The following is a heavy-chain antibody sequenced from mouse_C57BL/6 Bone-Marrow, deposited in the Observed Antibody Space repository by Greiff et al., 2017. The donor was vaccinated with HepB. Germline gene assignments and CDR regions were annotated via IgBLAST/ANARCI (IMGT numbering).Heavy chain of an antibody. CDR3: TSYYYGSSGDYFDY. CDR1: CFPFRCSS. J-gene: IGHJ2*01. D-gene: IGHD1-1*01. Sequence: LFESWDCFLNPCGSLLLSCSSSCFPFRCSSMSFFRPTPENWLEWFAYISIGGVYIYYADTVKGRFTISRDNARNTLYLQMSSLKSEDTAMYYCTSYYYGSSGDYFDYWGQGTTLTVSS. V-gene: IGHV5-9-1*02. CDR2: ISIGGVYI.